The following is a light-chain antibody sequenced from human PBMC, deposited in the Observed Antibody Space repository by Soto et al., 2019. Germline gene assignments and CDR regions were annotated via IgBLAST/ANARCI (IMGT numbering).Light chain of an antibody. V-gene: IGKV1-33*01. CDR2: DAS. J-gene: IGKJ5*01. CDR3: QQYDNLPIT. Sequence: DIQMTQSPSSLSASVGDRVTITCQASQDISNYLNWYQQKPGKAPKLLIYDASNLETGVPPRFSGSGSGTDFTFTISSLQPEDIATYYCQQYDNLPITFGQGTRLEI. CDR1: QDISNY.